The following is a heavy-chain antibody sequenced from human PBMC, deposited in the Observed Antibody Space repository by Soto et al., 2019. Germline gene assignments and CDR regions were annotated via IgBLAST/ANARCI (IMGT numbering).Heavy chain of an antibody. CDR3: ARERSCSGNSCYKLRFYP. CDR1: GFTFSASY. Sequence: QVQLVESGGDVGQPGGSLRLSCAASGFTFSASYMTWIRQAPGRGLEWVSYISNSGNTKEYADSVRGRFTISRDNAKNSVHLQMDSLRPDDTAVYYCARERSCSGNSCYKLRFYPWGQGTRVIVSS. V-gene: IGHV3-11*01. D-gene: IGHD5-12*01. CDR2: ISNSGNTK. J-gene: IGHJ5*02.